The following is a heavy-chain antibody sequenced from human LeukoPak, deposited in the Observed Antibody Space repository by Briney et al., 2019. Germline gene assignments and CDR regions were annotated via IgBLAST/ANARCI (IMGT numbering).Heavy chain of an antibody. V-gene: IGHV3-30*04. J-gene: IGHJ2*01. CDR2: ISYEGSNE. CDR1: GFTFSSYG. CDR3: ARDRGTSRWYIDF. D-gene: IGHD3-10*01. Sequence: GGSLRLSCVASGFTFSSYGIHWVRQAPGKGLEWVSLISYEGSNEYYSGSVKGRFTIPRDNSKNTISLQMNNLRPEDTALYYCARDRGTSRWYIDFWGRGTLVTVSS.